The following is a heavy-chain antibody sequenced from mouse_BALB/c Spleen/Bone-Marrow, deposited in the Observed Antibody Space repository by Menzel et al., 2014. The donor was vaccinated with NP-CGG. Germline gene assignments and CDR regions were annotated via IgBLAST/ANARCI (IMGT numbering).Heavy chain of an antibody. V-gene: IGHV1-20*02. CDR3: ARGGLLRAMDY. CDR1: GYSFTGYF. Sequence: EVKLMESGPELVKPGASVKISCKASGYSFTGYFMNWVMQGHGKSLEWIGRINPYNGDTFYNQKFKGKATLTVDKSSSTAHMELRSLASEDSAVYYCARGGLLRAMDYWGQGTSVTVSS. CDR2: INPYNGDT. J-gene: IGHJ4*01. D-gene: IGHD2-3*01.